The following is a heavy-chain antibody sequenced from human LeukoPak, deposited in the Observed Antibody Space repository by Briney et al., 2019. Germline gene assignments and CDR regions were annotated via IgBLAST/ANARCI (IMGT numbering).Heavy chain of an antibody. Sequence: GGSLRLSCAASGFTFSNYWMSWVRQAPGKGLEWVANIKFDGSDKFYVDSVKGRFTISRDNAKNLLYLQMNSLRVEDTAVYYCARSILEYDILTGFLDYWGQGTLVTVSS. CDR1: GFTFSNYW. J-gene: IGHJ4*02. D-gene: IGHD3-9*01. CDR3: ARSILEYDILTGFLDY. CDR2: IKFDGSDK. V-gene: IGHV3-7*01.